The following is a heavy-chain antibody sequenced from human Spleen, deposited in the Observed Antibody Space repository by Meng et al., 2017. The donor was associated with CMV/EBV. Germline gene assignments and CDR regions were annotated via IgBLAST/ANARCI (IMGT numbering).Heavy chain of an antibody. Sequence: SCEASGYTFSDYGISWVRQAPGQGLEWMAWINTDSDNTDYARTLQGRVTVTTDTSTSTTYMELRNLRSDDTAVYYCARDRDWGQIDYWGQGTLVTVSS. J-gene: IGHJ4*02. CDR2: INTDSDNT. V-gene: IGHV1-18*01. D-gene: IGHD3/OR15-3a*01. CDR1: GYTFSDYG. CDR3: ARDRDWGQIDY.